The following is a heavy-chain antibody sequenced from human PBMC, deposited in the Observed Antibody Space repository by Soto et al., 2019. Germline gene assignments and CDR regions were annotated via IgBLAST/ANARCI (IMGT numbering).Heavy chain of an antibody. D-gene: IGHD4-17*01. J-gene: IGHJ6*02. Sequence: SWIRQPPGKGLEWVGRIKSKTDGGTTDYAAPVKGRFTISRDDSKNTLYLQMNSLRAEDTAVYYCARTGDYSNHYYYYGMDVRGPGTTVTVSS. CDR2: IKSKTDGGTT. V-gene: IGHV3-15*01. CDR3: ARTGDYSNHYYYYGMDV.